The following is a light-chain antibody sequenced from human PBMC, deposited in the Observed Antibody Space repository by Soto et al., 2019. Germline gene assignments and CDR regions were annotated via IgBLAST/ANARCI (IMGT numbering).Light chain of an antibody. CDR2: LAS. CDR1: QNIRSR. CDR3: HQRQSWPRT. J-gene: IGKJ1*01. V-gene: IGKV1-5*01. Sequence: DFQMTQSPSTLSASVGDRVTITCRASQNIRSRLAWFQQKPGKAPKLLIYLASNRAAGVPARCSGSGSGTDFTLTISDVEPEDVAVYYCHQRQSWPRTFGQGTKVDIK.